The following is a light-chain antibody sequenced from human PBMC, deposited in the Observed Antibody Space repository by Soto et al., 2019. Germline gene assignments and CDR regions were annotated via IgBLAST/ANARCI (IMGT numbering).Light chain of an antibody. CDR2: EGS. J-gene: IGLJ2*01. CDR3: CSYAGSSTFDVV. Sequence: QSALTQPASVSGSPGQSITISCTGTSSDVGSYNLVSWYQQHPGKAPKLMIYEGSKRPSGVSNRFSGSKSGNTASLTISGLPAEDDADYYCCSYAGSSTFDVVFGGGTKLTVL. CDR1: SSDVGSYNL. V-gene: IGLV2-23*03.